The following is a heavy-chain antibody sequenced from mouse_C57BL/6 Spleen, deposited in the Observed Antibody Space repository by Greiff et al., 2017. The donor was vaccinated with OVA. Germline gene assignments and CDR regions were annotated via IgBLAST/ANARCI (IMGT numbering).Heavy chain of an antibody. J-gene: IGHJ2*01. Sequence: VKQRPGQGLEWIGRIHPSDSDTNYNQKFKGKATLTVDKSSSTAYMQLSSLTSEDSAVYYCATFITTVVADFDYWGQGTTLTVSS. V-gene: IGHV1-74*01. CDR2: IHPSDSDT. D-gene: IGHD1-1*01. CDR3: ATFITTVVADFDY.